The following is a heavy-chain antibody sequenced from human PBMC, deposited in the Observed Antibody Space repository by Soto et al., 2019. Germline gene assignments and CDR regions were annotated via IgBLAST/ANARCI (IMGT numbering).Heavy chain of an antibody. CDR2: VYHSGSP. V-gene: IGHV4-30-2*01. Sequence: QLQLQESGSGLVKPSQTLSLTCAVSGGSISSGGYSWSWIRQPPGKGLEWIGYVYHSGSPYYNPSLKGRVTISVDRSKNQFSLGMGSVTAADTAVYYCARGVSSGPSKHQLLYAMYYFDYWGQGTLVTVSS. D-gene: IGHD2-2*02. J-gene: IGHJ4*02. CDR1: GGSISSGGYS. CDR3: ARGVSSGPSKHQLLYAMYYFDY.